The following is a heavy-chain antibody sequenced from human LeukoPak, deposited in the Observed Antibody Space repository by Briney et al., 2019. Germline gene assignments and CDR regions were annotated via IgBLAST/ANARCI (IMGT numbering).Heavy chain of an antibody. J-gene: IGHJ4*02. D-gene: IGHD4-17*01. V-gene: IGHV3-9*01. Sequence: GRSLRLSCAASGFTFDDYAMHWVRQAPGKGLEWVSGISWNSGSIGYADSVKGRFTISRDNAKNSLYLQMNSLRAEDTALYYCAKASLGGTVTAKYYFDYWGQGTLVTGSS. CDR2: ISWNSGSI. CDR3: AKASLGGTVTAKYYFDY. CDR1: GFTFDDYA.